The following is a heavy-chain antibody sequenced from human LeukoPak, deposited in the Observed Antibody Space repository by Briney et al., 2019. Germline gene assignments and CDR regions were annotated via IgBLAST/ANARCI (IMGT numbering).Heavy chain of an antibody. V-gene: IGHV3-30*04. D-gene: IGHD5-12*01. Sequence: HPGRSLRLSCAASGFTFSSYAMHWVRQAPGKGLEWVAVKSYDGSNKYYADSAKGRFTISRDNSKNTLYLQMNSLRAEDTAVYYCARAAGGYRGYFDYWGQGTLVTVSS. CDR3: ARAAGGYRGYFDY. J-gene: IGHJ4*02. CDR2: KSYDGSNK. CDR1: GFTFSSYA.